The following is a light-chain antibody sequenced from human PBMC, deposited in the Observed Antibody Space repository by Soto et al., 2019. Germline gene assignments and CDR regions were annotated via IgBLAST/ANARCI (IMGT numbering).Light chain of an antibody. J-gene: IGKJ4*01. CDR2: ATS. Sequence: IQTTPSPSTPYGPVGDRVPSPCRASQDISSWLVWYQQKPGKAPKLLIHATSGLQSGVPSRFSGSGSGTDFTLTISNLQSEDFATYYCQQANSLPLTFGGGTKVDI. V-gene: IGKV1-12*01. CDR1: QDISSW. CDR3: QQANSLPLT.